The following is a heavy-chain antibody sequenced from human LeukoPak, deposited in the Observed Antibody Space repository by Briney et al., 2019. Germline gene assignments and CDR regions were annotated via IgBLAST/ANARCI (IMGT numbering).Heavy chain of an antibody. CDR1: GYSFTNYG. J-gene: IGHJ4*02. D-gene: IGHD3-22*01. CDR3: ARDLADYYDSSGYYYPPGYFDY. Sequence: ASVKVSCKASGYSFTNYGISWVRQAPGQGLEWMGWISTYSGNTNYAQKLQGRVTMTTDTSTNTVYMDLRSLRSDDTAVYYCARDLADYYDSSGYYYPPGYFDYWGQGTLVTVSS. V-gene: IGHV1-18*01. CDR2: ISTYSGNT.